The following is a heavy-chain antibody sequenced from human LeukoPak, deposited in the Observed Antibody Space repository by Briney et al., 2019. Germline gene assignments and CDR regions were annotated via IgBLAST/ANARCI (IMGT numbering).Heavy chain of an antibody. V-gene: IGHV4-61*02. CDR3: ARGYYGGLRVYYYYGMDV. J-gene: IGHJ6*02. Sequence: SETLSLTCTVSGGSISSGSYYWSWIRQPAGKGLEWIGRIYTSGSTNYNPSLKSRVTISVDTSKNQFSLKLSSVTAADTAVYYCARGYYGGLRVYYYYGMDVWGQGTTVTVPS. D-gene: IGHD4-23*01. CDR1: GGSISSGSYY. CDR2: IYTSGST.